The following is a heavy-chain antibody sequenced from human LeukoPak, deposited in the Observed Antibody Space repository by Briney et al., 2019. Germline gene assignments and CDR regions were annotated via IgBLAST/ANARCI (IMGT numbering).Heavy chain of an antibody. J-gene: IGHJ3*02. CDR1: GFTFSSYW. Sequence: QAGGSLRLSCAASGFTFSSYWMHWVRQAPGKGLVWVSRISTDGSTATYADSVKGRFTISRDNAKNTLYLQMNSLRAEDTAVYYCVRGGIASAFDIWGQGTMVTVSS. CDR3: VRGGIASAFDI. D-gene: IGHD6-13*01. CDR2: ISTDGSTA. V-gene: IGHV3-74*01.